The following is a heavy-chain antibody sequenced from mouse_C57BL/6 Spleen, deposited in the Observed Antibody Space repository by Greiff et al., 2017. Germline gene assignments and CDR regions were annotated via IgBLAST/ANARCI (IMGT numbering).Heavy chain of an antibody. D-gene: IGHD2-5*01. Sequence: QVQLQQPGAELVMPGASVKLSCKASGYTFTSYWMHWVKQRPGQGLEWIGEIDPSDSYTNYNQKFKGKSTLTVDKSSSTAYMQLSSLTSEDSAVYYCARRSNYYAIDNWGEGASVPASS. CDR1: GYTFTSYW. J-gene: IGHJ4*01. V-gene: IGHV1-69*01. CDR3: ARRSNYYAIDN. CDR2: IDPSDSYT.